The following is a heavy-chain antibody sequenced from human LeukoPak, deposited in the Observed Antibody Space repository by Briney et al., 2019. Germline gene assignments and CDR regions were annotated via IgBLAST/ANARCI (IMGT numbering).Heavy chain of an antibody. J-gene: IGHJ4*02. CDR3: ARNNYDFATNDY. D-gene: IGHD3-3*01. Sequence: PGGSLRLSCAVSGFTFDNYGMSWVRQPPGKGLEWVANIKQDGSEKYYVDSVKGRFTISRDNAENSLYLQMNSLRAEDTAVYYCARNNYDFATNDYWGQGTLVTVSS. CDR1: GFTFDNYG. V-gene: IGHV3-7*01. CDR2: IKQDGSEK.